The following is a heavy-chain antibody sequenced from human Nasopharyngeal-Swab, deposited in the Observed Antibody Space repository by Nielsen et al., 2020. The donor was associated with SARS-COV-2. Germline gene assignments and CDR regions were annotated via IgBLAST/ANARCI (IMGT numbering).Heavy chain of an antibody. D-gene: IGHD6-19*01. J-gene: IGHJ6*02. CDR2: FYYSGIT. Sequence: WIRQPPGKGLEWIGYFYYSGITNYNPSLKSRVTISVDTSKNQFSLKLSSVTAADTAVYYCARGSKQWLVRLSRYYYYGMDVWGQGTTVTVSS. V-gene: IGHV4-59*12. CDR3: ARGSKQWLVRLSRYYYYGMDV.